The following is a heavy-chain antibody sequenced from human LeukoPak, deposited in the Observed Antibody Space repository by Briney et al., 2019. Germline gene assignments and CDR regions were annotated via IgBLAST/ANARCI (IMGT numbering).Heavy chain of an antibody. D-gene: IGHD3-16*01. Sequence: SETLSLTCTVSGGSISSSSYYWGWIRQPPGKGLEWIGSIYYSGSTYYNPSLKSRVTISVDTSKNQFSLKLSSVTAADTAVYYCARGRYGWLPFDYWGQGTLVTVSS. CDR3: ARGRYGWLPFDY. V-gene: IGHV4-39*07. CDR2: IYYSGST. CDR1: GGSISSSSYY. J-gene: IGHJ4*02.